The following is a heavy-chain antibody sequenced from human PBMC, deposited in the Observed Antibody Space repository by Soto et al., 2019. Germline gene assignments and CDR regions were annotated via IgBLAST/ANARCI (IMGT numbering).Heavy chain of an antibody. J-gene: IGHJ4*02. CDR1: GGTFSSYA. CDR3: ARVLRLRYDSSGYYYGIFDY. V-gene: IGHV1-69*13. CDR2: IIPIFGTA. Sequence: SVKVSCKASGGTFSSYAISWVRQAPGQGLEWMGGIIPIFGTANYAQKFQGRVTITADESTSTAYMELSSLRSEDTAVYYCARVLRLRYDSSGYYYGIFDYWGQGTLVTSPQ. D-gene: IGHD3-22*01.